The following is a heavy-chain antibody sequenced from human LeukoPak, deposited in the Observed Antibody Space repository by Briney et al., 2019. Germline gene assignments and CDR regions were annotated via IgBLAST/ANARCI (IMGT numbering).Heavy chain of an antibody. CDR3: AIRSWYSSSWYPWYYFDY. V-gene: IGHV4-39*01. CDR2: IYYSGST. Sequence: SETLSLTCTVSGGSISSSSYYWGWIRQPPGKGLEWIGSIYYSGSTYYNPSLKSRVTISVDTSKNQFSLRLSSVTAADTAVYYCAIRSWYSSSWYPWYYFDYWGQGTLVTVSS. D-gene: IGHD6-13*01. CDR1: GGSISSSSYY. J-gene: IGHJ4*02.